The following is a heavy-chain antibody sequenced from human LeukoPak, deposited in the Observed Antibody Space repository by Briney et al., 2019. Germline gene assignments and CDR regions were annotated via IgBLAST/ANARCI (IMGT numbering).Heavy chain of an antibody. Sequence: ASVKVSCKASGYTFTGYYMHWVRQAPGQGLEWMGWMNPNSGYTGSAQRFQGRVTMTRNTSISTAYMELSSLRSEDTAVYYCARTYGDLDYWGQGTLVTVSS. CDR3: ARTYGDLDY. CDR2: MNPNSGYT. V-gene: IGHV1-8*02. D-gene: IGHD4-17*01. CDR1: GYTFTGYY. J-gene: IGHJ4*02.